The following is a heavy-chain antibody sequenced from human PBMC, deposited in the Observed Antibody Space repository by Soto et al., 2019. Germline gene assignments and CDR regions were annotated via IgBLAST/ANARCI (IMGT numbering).Heavy chain of an antibody. CDR3: ATYRRGEGGRGY. CDR1: GGSVSSHH. J-gene: IGHJ4*02. D-gene: IGHD3-16*01. Sequence: QVQLQESGPGLVKPSETLSLTCTVSGGSVSSHHWTWIRQPPGKGLEWIGDYSDSTSYSPSLKSRXTISAGTPKTPFSLKLSSVTATATAVYYCATYRRGEGGRGYWGQGTLVTVSS. CDR2: DYSDST. V-gene: IGHV4-59*08.